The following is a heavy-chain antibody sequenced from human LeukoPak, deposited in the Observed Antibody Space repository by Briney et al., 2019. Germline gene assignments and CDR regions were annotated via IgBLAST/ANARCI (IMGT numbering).Heavy chain of an antibody. D-gene: IGHD3-10*01. Sequence: SETLSLTCTVSGGSTSGYSWRWIRQPPGKGLEWIGYIYHSGSTNYNPSFKSRVTISIDTSKNQFSLKLSSVTAADTAVYYCARIWGHLGRFDYWGQGALVTVSS. CDR3: ARIWGHLGRFDY. CDR2: IYHSGST. CDR1: GGSTSGYS. J-gene: IGHJ4*02. V-gene: IGHV4-59*01.